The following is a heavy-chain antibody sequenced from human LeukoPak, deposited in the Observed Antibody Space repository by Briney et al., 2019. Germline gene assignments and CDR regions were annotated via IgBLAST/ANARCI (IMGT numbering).Heavy chain of an antibody. D-gene: IGHD5-18*01. Sequence: GGSLRLSCAASGFTFSSYAMSWVRQAPGKGLEWVSAISGSGGSTYYADSVKGRFTISRDNSKNTLYLQMNSLRAEDTAVYYCAGGYSYGYNYFDYWGQGTLVTVSS. V-gene: IGHV3-23*01. CDR1: GFTFSSYA. CDR2: ISGSGGST. CDR3: AGGYSYGYNYFDY. J-gene: IGHJ4*02.